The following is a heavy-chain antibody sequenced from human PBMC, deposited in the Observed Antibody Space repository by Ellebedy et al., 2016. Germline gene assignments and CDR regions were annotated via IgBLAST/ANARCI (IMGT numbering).Heavy chain of an antibody. Sequence: GESLKISCAASGFTFSSYAMHWVRQAPGKGLEWVAVISYDGSNKYYADSVKGRFTISRDNSKNTLYLQMNSLRAEDTAVYYCARAKLWYPLGDFDYWGQGTLVTVSS. CDR2: ISYDGSNK. CDR1: GFTFSSYA. D-gene: IGHD3-10*01. J-gene: IGHJ4*02. CDR3: ARAKLWYPLGDFDY. V-gene: IGHV3-30-3*01.